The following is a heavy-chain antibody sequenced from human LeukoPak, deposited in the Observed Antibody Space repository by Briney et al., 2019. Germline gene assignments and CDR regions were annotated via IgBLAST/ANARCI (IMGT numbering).Heavy chain of an antibody. V-gene: IGHV4-34*01. CDR3: ARAVEDYFDY. CDR1: GGSFSGYY. J-gene: IGHJ4*02. CDR2: INHSGST. Sequence: PSETLSLTCAVYGGSFSGYYWSWIRQPPGKGLEWIGEINHSGSTNYNPSLKSRVTISVDTSKNQFSLKLSSVTAADTAVYYCARAVEDYFDYWGQGTLVTVSS.